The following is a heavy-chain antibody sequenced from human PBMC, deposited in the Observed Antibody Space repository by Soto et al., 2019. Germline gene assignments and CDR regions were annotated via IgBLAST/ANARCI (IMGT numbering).Heavy chain of an antibody. D-gene: IGHD5-18*01. Sequence: GGSLRLSCAASGFTFSSYAMTWVRQAPGKGLEWVSVISGRGGSTYYADSVKGRFTISRDNSKNTLYLQMNSLRVEDTAVYYCARNSRFDTPMVYWGQGTLVTVSS. CDR1: GFTFSSYA. V-gene: IGHV3-23*01. CDR2: ISGRGGST. CDR3: ARNSRFDTPMVY. J-gene: IGHJ4*02.